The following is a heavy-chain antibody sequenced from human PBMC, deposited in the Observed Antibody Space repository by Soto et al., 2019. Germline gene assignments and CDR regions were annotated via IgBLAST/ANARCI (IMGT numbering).Heavy chain of an antibody. D-gene: IGHD5-18*01. Sequence: GGSLRLSCAASGFTFSSHGMHWVRQAPGKGLEWVAVIWYDGSDKYYADSVKGRFTISRDNSKNALYLQMNSLRAEDTAMYYCARGGGHMFYYFDYWGQGTLVTVSS. CDR1: GFTFSSHG. CDR2: IWYDGSDK. V-gene: IGHV3-33*01. J-gene: IGHJ4*02. CDR3: ARGGGHMFYYFDY.